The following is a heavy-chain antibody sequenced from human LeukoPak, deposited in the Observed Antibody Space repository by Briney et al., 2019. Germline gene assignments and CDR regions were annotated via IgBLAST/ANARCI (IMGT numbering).Heavy chain of an antibody. CDR3: ASVAQTTWSDY. CDR2: ISSSGSTI. D-gene: IGHD1-14*01. CDR1: GFTFSRYE. Sequence: PGGSLRLSCAASGFTFSRYEMNWVRQAPGKGLEWVSYISSSGSTIYYADSVKGRFTISRDNAKNSLFLQMNSLRAEDTAVYYCASVAQTTWSDYWGQGTLVTVSS. J-gene: IGHJ4*02. V-gene: IGHV3-48*03.